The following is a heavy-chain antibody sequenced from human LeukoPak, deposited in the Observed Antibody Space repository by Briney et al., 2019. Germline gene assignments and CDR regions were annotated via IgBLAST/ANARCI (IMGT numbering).Heavy chain of an antibody. CDR1: GFTFSNYD. Sequence: GGSLRLSCVASGFTFSNYDMHWVRQAPGKGLEWVASMRNDGSQIYHADSVKGRFTISRDNSKNTLYLQMNSLRVEDTAVYYCAKDIGRRIFGVAYDAFHIWGQGTMVTVSS. CDR2: MRNDGSQI. D-gene: IGHD3-3*01. V-gene: IGHV3-30*02. J-gene: IGHJ3*02. CDR3: AKDIGRRIFGVAYDAFHI.